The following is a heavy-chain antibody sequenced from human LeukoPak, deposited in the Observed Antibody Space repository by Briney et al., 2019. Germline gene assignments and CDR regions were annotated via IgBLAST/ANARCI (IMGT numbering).Heavy chain of an antibody. CDR2: INPNSGGT. J-gene: IGHJ4*02. CDR3: ARAYDFWSGYYTY. V-gene: IGHV1-2*02. CDR1: GYTFTGYY. Sequence: ASVKVSCEASGYTFTGYYMHWVRQAPGQGLEWMGWINPNSGGTNYAQKFQGRVTMTRDTSISTAYMELSRLRSDDTAVYYCARAYDFWSGYYTYWGQGTLVTVSS. D-gene: IGHD3-3*01.